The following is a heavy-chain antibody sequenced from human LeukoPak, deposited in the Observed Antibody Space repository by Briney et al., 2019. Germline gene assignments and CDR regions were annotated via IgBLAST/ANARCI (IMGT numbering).Heavy chain of an antibody. CDR3: ARDEPLMAVGAHRANWFDP. CDR1: GYTFTSYG. V-gene: IGHV1-18*01. CDR2: ISAYNGNT. D-gene: IGHD1-26*01. J-gene: IGHJ5*02. Sequence: GASVKVSCKASGYTFTSYGISWVRQAPGQGLEWMGWISAYNGNTNYAQKLQGRVTMTTDTSTSTAHMELRSLRSDDTAVYYCARDEPLMAVGAHRANWFDPWGQGTLVTVSS.